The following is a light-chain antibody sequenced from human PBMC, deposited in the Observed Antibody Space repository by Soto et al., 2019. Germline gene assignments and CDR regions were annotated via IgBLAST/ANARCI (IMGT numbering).Light chain of an antibody. Sequence: QSALTQPPSASGSHGQSVTISCTGTSGDIGGYDYVSWYQQHPGKAPKLMIYEVTKRPLGVPDRFSGSKSGNTASLTVSGLQAEDEADYYCSLYAGSNNPYVFGTGTKLTVL. CDR2: EVT. CDR1: SGDIGGYDY. CDR3: SLYAGSNNPYV. V-gene: IGLV2-8*01. J-gene: IGLJ1*01.